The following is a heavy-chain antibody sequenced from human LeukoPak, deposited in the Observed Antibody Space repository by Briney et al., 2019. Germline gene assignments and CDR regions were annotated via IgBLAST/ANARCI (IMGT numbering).Heavy chain of an antibody. CDR3: AKEDTLTTVYFDY. CDR2: ITDSGGST. J-gene: IGHJ4*02. CDR1: GFTFSRYD. D-gene: IGHD4-17*01. Sequence: GGSLRLSCAASGFTFSRYDMSWVRQAPGKGLEWVSAITDSGGSTYYADSVRGRFAISRDDSKNTLYLLMNSLRAEDTAVYYCAKEDTLTTVYFDYWGQGTPVTVSS. V-gene: IGHV3-23*01.